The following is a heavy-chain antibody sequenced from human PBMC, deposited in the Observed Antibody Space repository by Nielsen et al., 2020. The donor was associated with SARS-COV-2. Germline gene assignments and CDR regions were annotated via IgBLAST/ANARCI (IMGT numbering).Heavy chain of an antibody. CDR2: INHSGST. CDR3: ARGFLAAAGTGLGYFQH. Sequence: SETLSLTCAVYGGSFSGYYWSWIRQPPGKGLKWIGEINHSGSTNYNPSLKSRVTISVDTSKNQFSLKLSSVTAADTAVYYCARGFLAAAGTGLGYFQHWGQGTLVTVSS. CDR1: GGSFSGYY. V-gene: IGHV4-34*01. D-gene: IGHD6-13*01. J-gene: IGHJ1*01.